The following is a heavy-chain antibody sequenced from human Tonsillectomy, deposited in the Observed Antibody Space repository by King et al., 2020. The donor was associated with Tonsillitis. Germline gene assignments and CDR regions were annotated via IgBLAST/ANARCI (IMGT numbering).Heavy chain of an antibody. V-gene: IGHV1-2*02. CDR3: ARDGDYYGSGSHYSGYYFDMDV. Sequence: VQLVESGAEVKKPGASVKVSCKASGYTFTGYYMHWVRQAPGQGLEWMGWINPNSGGTNYAQTFQGRVTMTRDTSISTAYMELSRLRSDDTAVYYCARDGDYYGSGSHYSGYYFDMDVGGQGPTVTVSS. CDR2: INPNSGGT. J-gene: IGHJ6*02. D-gene: IGHD3-10*01. CDR1: GYTFTGYY.